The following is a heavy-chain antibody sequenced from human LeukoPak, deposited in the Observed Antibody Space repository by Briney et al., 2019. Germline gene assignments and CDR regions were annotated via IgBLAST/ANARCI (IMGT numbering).Heavy chain of an antibody. J-gene: IGHJ4*02. Sequence: GGSLRLSCAASGFTFNAYSMNWVRQAPGKGLEWVSYISSSNSTIYYADSVKGRFTISRDNAKNSLYLQMNSLRAEDTAVYYCARDSYGGWRVPAKDYWGQGTLVTVSS. D-gene: IGHD4-17*01. CDR2: ISSSNSTI. CDR3: ARDSYGGWRVPAKDY. CDR1: GFTFNAYS. V-gene: IGHV3-48*01.